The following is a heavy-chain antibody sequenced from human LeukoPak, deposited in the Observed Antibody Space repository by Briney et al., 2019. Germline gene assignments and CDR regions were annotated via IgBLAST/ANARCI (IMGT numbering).Heavy chain of an antibody. CDR1: GSTFNNFA. CDR3: ASPVKYYDTWSGYPPFDY. J-gene: IGHJ4*02. D-gene: IGHD3-3*01. CDR2: IIPMSGAA. V-gene: IGHV1-69*13. Sequence: WASVKVSCKASGSTFNNFAISWVRQAPGQGLEWVGGIIPMSGAANYAQKFQGRVTITADESTSTAYMELSSLRSEDTAIYYCASPVKYYDTWSGYPPFDYWGQGTLVTVSS.